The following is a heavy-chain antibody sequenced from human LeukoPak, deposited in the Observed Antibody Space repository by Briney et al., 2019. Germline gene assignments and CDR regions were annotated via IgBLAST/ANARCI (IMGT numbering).Heavy chain of an antibody. CDR2: ISGDGSRI. D-gene: IGHD3-22*01. CDR3: ARDRYYYDTSGYWGREENYYYYYGMDV. J-gene: IGHJ6*02. Sequence: GGSLRLSCAASGFTFSDYWMHWVRQAPGKGPVWVSRISGDGSRITYADSVRGRFTISRDNAKNTLSLQMNSLRAEDTAVYFCARDRYYYDTSGYWGREENYYYYYGMDVWGRGTTVTVSS. CDR1: GFTFSDYW. V-gene: IGHV3-74*01.